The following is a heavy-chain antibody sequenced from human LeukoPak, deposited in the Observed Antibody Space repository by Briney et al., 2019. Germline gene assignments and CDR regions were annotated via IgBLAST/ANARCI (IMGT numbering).Heavy chain of an antibody. D-gene: IGHD3-22*01. CDR2: IWYDGSNK. CDR1: GFTFSSYG. V-gene: IGHV3-33*01. Sequence: GGSLRLSCAASGFTFSSYGMHWVRQAPGKGLEWVAVIWYDGSNKYYADSVKGRFTISRDNSKNTLYLQMNSLRAEDTAVYYCARDQRREHYYDSSGLFDYWGQGTLVTVSS. J-gene: IGHJ4*02. CDR3: ARDQRREHYYDSSGLFDY.